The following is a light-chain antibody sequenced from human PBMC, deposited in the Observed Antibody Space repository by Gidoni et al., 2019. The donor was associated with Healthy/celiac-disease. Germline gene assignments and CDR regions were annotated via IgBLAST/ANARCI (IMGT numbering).Light chain of an antibody. CDR3: QQYGSSPAWT. Sequence: EIVLTQSPGTLSLSPGARATLSCRASQSVSSSYVAWYQQKPGQAPRLLIYGASSRATGIPDRFSGSGSGTDFTLTISRLEPEDFAVYYCQQYGSSPAWTFGQGTKVEIK. V-gene: IGKV3-20*01. J-gene: IGKJ1*01. CDR2: GAS. CDR1: QSVSSSY.